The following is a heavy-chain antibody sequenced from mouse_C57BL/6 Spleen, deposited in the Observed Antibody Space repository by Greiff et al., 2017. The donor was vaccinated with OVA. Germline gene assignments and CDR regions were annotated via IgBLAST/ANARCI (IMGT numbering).Heavy chain of an antibody. J-gene: IGHJ2*01. D-gene: IGHD1-1*01. Sequence: QVQLQQPGAELVKPGASVKLSCKASGYTFTSYWMPWVKQRPGQGLEWIGMIHPNSGSTNYNEKFKSKATLTVDKSSSTAYMQLSSLTSEDSAVYDCARPLITTVVATVDYWGKGTTLTVSS. CDR3: ARPLITTVVATVDY. V-gene: IGHV1-64*01. CDR2: IHPNSGST. CDR1: GYTFTSYW.